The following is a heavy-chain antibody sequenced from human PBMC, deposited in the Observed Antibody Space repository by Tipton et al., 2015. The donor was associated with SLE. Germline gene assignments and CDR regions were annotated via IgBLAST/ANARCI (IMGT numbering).Heavy chain of an antibody. Sequence: TLSLTCAVSGGSISSGGYSWSWIRQPPGKGLERIGYIYHSGSTYYNPSLKSRVTISVDRSKNQFSLKLSSVTAADTAVYYCARDGAYYYDSSGYSMIGYFDLWGRGTLVTVSS. CDR1: GGSISSGGYS. CDR3: ARDGAYYYDSSGYSMIGYFDL. J-gene: IGHJ2*01. CDR2: IYHSGST. D-gene: IGHD3-22*01. V-gene: IGHV4-30-2*01.